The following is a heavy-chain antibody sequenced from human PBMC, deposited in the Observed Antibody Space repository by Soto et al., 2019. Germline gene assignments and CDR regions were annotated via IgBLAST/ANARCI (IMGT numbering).Heavy chain of an antibody. CDR3: ARDVPTVTTGGPDY. Sequence: QVQLVQSGAEVKKPGASVKVSCKASGYIFTKYGISWVRQAPGQGLEGMGWISAYNGNTNNAQKLQGRVTMTTDTSTSTAYMELMSLTSDDTAVYYCARDVPTVTTGGPDYWGQGSLVTVSS. CDR1: GYIFTKYG. V-gene: IGHV1-18*01. CDR2: ISAYNGNT. J-gene: IGHJ4*02. D-gene: IGHD4-17*01.